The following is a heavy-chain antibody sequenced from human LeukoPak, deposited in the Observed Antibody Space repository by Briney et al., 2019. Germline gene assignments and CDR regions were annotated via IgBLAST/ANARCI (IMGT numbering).Heavy chain of an antibody. Sequence: SETLSLTCTVSGGSISSYYWSWIRQPPGKGLEWIGYIYYSGSTNYNPSLKSRVTISVDTSKNQFSLKLSSVTAADTAVYYCARSLVATPIYYYYYDMDVWGQGTTVTVSS. D-gene: IGHD5-12*01. CDR2: IYYSGST. J-gene: IGHJ6*02. CDR1: GGSISSYY. V-gene: IGHV4-59*01. CDR3: ARSLVATPIYYYYYDMDV.